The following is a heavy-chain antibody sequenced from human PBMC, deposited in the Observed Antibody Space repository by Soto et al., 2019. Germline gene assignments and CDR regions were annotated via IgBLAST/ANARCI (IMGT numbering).Heavy chain of an antibody. CDR1: GYTFTSYD. CDR2: MNPNNGNT. Sequence: ASVKVSCKASGYTFTSYDISWVRQATGQGLEWMGWMNPNNGNTDYAPKFQGRATMTMNTSIGTAYMELSSLRSEDTAVYYCARSPRNYYALGSYSYFRHWGQGTLVTVSS. D-gene: IGHD3-10*01. J-gene: IGHJ1*01. V-gene: IGHV1-8*01. CDR3: ARSPRNYYALGSYSYFRH.